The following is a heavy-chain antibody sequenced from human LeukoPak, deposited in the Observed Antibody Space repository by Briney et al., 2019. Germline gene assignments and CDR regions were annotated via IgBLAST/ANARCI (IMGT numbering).Heavy chain of an antibody. D-gene: IGHD2-2*01. Sequence: PSETLSLTCTVSGGSISTRLWSSWVRQPPGKGLEWIGKIYHSGSTNYNPSLKSRVNISVDKSKNQFSLNLKSAASADTAVYYCAKDRRDCSGTAWYSYFDYWGQGTLVTVSS. CDR2: IYHSGST. J-gene: IGHJ4*02. V-gene: IGHV4-4*02. CDR3: AKDRRDCSGTAWYSYFDY. CDR1: GGSISTRLW.